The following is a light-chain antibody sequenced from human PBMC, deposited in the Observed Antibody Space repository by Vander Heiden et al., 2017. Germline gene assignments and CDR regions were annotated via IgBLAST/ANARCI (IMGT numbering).Light chain of an antibody. J-gene: IGKJ5*01. CDR2: AAS. V-gene: IGKV1-39*01. Sequence: DIQMTQSQSSLSASVGDRVTITCRASQSISSYLNWYQQKPGKAPKLLIYAASRLQSGVPSRFSGSGSGTDFTLTISSLQPEDFATYYCQQSYSTLSTFGQGTRLEIK. CDR1: QSISSY. CDR3: QQSYSTLST.